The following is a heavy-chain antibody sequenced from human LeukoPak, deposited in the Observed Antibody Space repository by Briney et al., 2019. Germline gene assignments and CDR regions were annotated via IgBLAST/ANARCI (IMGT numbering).Heavy chain of an antibody. CDR1: GFTFSSYE. CDR2: ISSSGSTI. J-gene: IGHJ3*02. CDR3: ARPSLSSCSGGSCPDAFDI. Sequence: AGGSLRLSCAASGFTFSSYEMNWVRQAPGKGLEWVSYISSSGSTIYYADSVKGRFTISRDNAKNSLYLQMNSLRAEDTAVYYCARPSLSSCSGGSCPDAFDIWGQGTMVTVSS. D-gene: IGHD2-15*01. V-gene: IGHV3-48*03.